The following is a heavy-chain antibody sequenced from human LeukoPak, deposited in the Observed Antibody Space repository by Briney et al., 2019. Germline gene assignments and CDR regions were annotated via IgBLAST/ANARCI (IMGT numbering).Heavy chain of an antibody. Sequence: SVKVSCKASGGTFSSYAISWVRQAPGQGLEWMGGIIPIFGTANYAQKFQGRVTITADESTSTAYMELSSLRSEDTAVYYCARDVQKKVEWLEYYFDYWGQGTLVTVSS. D-gene: IGHD3-3*01. J-gene: IGHJ4*02. V-gene: IGHV1-69*13. CDR1: GGTFSSYA. CDR2: IIPIFGTA. CDR3: ARDVQKKVEWLEYYFDY.